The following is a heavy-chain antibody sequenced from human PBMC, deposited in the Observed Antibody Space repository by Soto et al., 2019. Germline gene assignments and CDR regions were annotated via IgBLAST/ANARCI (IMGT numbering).Heavy chain of an antibody. CDR2: ISGSGGST. CDR3: AKAGDFWSGYYTGIPGYFDY. Sequence: GGSLRLSCAASGFTFSSYAMSWVRQAPGKGLEWVSAISGSGGSTYYADSVKGRFTISRDNSKNTLYLQMNSLRAEDTAVYYCAKAGDFWSGYYTGIPGYFDYWGQGTLVTVSS. CDR1: GFTFSSYA. V-gene: IGHV3-23*01. D-gene: IGHD3-3*01. J-gene: IGHJ4*02.